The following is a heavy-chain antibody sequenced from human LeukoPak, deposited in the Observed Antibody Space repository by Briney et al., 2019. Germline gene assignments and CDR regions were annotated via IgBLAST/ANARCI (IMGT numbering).Heavy chain of an antibody. CDR3: ARDPGSSGIGAFDI. CDR1: GFIFSSYW. D-gene: IGHD3-10*01. J-gene: IGHJ3*02. Sequence: GGSLRLSCAASGFIFSSYWMSWVRQAPGKGLEWVASIKEDGTETYYVDSVKGRFTISRDNAKNSLYLQLNSLRAEDTAVYYCARDPGSSGIGAFDIWGQGTMVTVSS. CDR2: IKEDGTET. V-gene: IGHV3-7*01.